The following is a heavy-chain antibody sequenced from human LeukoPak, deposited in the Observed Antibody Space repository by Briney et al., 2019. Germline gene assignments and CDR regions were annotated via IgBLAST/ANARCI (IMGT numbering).Heavy chain of an antibody. Sequence: SETLSLTFTVSGGSISSGDYLWSWIRQPPGKGLECIGSIYYSGSTYYNPSLKSRLTISVGTSKNRFSLKLSSVTAADTAVYYCGRGEEGWFDPWGQGTLVTVSS. CDR3: GRGEEGWFDP. CDR1: GGSISSGDYL. V-gene: IGHV4-30-4*01. CDR2: IYYSGST. J-gene: IGHJ5*02.